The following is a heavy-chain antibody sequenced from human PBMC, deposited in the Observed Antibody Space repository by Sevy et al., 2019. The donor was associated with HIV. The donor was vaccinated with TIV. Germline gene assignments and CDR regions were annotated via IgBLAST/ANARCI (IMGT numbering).Heavy chain of an antibody. CDR3: ARGDCSGGSCYIYFDY. CDR1: GYTFTSYD. J-gene: IGHJ4*02. CDR2: MNPNSGNT. V-gene: IGHV1-8*01. D-gene: IGHD2-15*01. Sequence: ASVKVSCKASGYTFTSYDINWVRQATGRGLEWMGWMNPNSGNTGYAQKFQGRVTMTRNTSISTAYMELSSLRSEDTAVYYCARGDCSGGSCYIYFDYWGQGTLVTVSS.